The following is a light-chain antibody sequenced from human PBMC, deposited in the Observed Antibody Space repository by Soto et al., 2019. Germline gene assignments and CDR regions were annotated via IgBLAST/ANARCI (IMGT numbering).Light chain of an antibody. V-gene: IGKV4-1*01. CDR3: QQYYSTPPYT. CDR1: QSVLYSSNNKNY. J-gene: IGKJ2*01. CDR2: WES. Sequence: DIVMTQSPDSLAVSLGERATINCKSSQSVLYSSNNKNYLAWYQQKPGQPPQLLIYWESTRESGVPDRFSGSGAGTDFTLTISSLQAEDVAVYYCQQYYSTPPYTFGQGTKLEIQ.